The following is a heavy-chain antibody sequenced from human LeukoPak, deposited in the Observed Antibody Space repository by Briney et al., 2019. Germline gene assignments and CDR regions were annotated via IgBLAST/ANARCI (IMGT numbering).Heavy chain of an antibody. D-gene: IGHD3-22*01. V-gene: IGHV4-59*01. CDR3: ARVRDYYDSSGNDAFDI. CDR2: IYYSGST. J-gene: IGHJ3*02. CDR1: GGSISSYY. Sequence: SETLSLTCTVSGGSISSYYWSWIRQPPGKGLEWIGYIYYSGSTNYNPSLKSRVIISVDTSKNQFSLKLSSVTAADTAVYYCARVRDYYDSSGNDAFDIWGQGTMVTVSS.